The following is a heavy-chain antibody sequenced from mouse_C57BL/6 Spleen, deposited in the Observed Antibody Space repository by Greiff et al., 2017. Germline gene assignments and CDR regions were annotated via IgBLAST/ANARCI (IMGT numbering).Heavy chain of an antibody. D-gene: IGHD1-1*01. J-gene: IGHJ4*01. Sequence: DVKLVESGGDLVKPGGSLKLSCAASGFTFSSYGMSWVRPTPDKRLEWVATISSGGSYTYYPDSVKGRFTISRDNAKNTLYLQMSSLKSEDTAMYYCARQGGTVVAAYYAMDYWGQGTSVTVSS. V-gene: IGHV5-6*02. CDR1: GFTFSSYG. CDR2: ISSGGSYT. CDR3: ARQGGTVVAAYYAMDY.